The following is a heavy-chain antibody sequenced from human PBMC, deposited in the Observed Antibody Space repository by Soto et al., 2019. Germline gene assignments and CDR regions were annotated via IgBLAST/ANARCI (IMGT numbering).Heavy chain of an antibody. V-gene: IGHV3-43*01. J-gene: IGHJ6*02. CDR3: AKAVGGYYYGMDV. Sequence: EVQLVESGGVVVQPGGSLRLSCAASGFTFGDYSMHWVRQALGEGLEWVSLFSWDGSSTYYGDSVKGRFTISRDNSKNSLYLQMNSLRPEDTAVYYCAKAVGGYYYGMDVWGQGTTVTVSS. CDR1: GFTFGDYS. D-gene: IGHD3-16*01. CDR2: FSWDGSST.